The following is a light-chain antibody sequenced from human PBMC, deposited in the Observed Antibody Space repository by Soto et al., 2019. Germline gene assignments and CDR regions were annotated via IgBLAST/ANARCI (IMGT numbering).Light chain of an antibody. J-gene: IGLJ2*01. CDR3: CSNAGSATVV. CDR1: SSDVGSFNL. V-gene: IGLV2-23*02. Sequence: QSALTQPASVSGSPGQSITISCTGTSSDVGSFNLVSWYQQHPGKAPKLMIFEDSKRPSGVSNRFSGSKSGNAASLTISGLQAEDEADYYCCSNAGSATVVFGGGTKVTVL. CDR2: EDS.